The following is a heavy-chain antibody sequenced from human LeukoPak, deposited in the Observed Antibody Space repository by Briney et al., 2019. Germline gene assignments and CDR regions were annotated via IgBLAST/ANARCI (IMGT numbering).Heavy chain of an antibody. D-gene: IGHD5-18*01. J-gene: IGHJ4*02. Sequence: SETLSLTCTVSGGSISSSRYYWVWIRQPPGKRLEWIGRIYYSGSTYYNPSLKSRVTISVDTSKNQFSLKLSSVTAADTAVYYCARLLDTAMPHDYWGQGTLVTVSS. CDR2: IYYSGST. V-gene: IGHV4-39*01. CDR3: ARLLDTAMPHDY. CDR1: GGSISSSRYY.